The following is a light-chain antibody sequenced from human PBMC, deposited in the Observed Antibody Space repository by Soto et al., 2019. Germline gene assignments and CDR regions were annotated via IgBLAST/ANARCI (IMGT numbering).Light chain of an antibody. V-gene: IGLV1-36*01. CDR1: SSNIGNKA. CDR2: YDD. J-gene: IGLJ3*02. Sequence: QSVLTQPPSVSEAPRQRVTISCSGSSSNIGNKAVNWYQQLPGKAPKLLIYYDDLLPSGVSDRFSGSKSGTSASLAISGLQSEDEADYYCAAWDDSLNGWVFGGGTKLTV. CDR3: AAWDDSLNGWV.